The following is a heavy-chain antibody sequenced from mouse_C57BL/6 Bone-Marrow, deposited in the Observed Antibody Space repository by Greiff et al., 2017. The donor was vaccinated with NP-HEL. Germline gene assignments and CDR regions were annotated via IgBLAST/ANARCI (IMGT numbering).Heavy chain of an antibody. CDR2: IHPNSGST. CDR3: ARNYYGSSPYWYFDV. CDR1: GYTFTSYW. V-gene: IGHV1-64*01. D-gene: IGHD1-1*01. Sequence: QVQLKESGAELVKPGASVKLSCKASGYTFTSYWMHWVKQRPGQGLEWIGMIHPNSGSTNYNEKFKSKATLSVDKSSSTAYMQLSSLTSEDSAVYYCARNYYGSSPYWYFDVWGTGTTVTVSS. J-gene: IGHJ1*03.